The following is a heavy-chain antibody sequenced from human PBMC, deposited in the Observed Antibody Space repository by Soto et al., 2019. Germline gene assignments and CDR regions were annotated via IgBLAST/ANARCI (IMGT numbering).Heavy chain of an antibody. D-gene: IGHD3-10*01. V-gene: IGHV4-38-2*01. Sequence: SETLSLTCAVSGNSISSRNYWGWIRQPPGKGLEWIGSVYYSGSTHYNPSLKSRVTISVDTSKNQFSLNLGSVTAADTAVYYCTRRRFGVRGVTTMDVWGPGTTVTVSS. CDR3: TRRRFGVRGVTTMDV. CDR1: GNSISSRNY. CDR2: VYYSGST. J-gene: IGHJ6*02.